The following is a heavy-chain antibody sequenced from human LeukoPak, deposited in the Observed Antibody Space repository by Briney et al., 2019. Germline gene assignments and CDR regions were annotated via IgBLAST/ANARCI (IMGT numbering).Heavy chain of an antibody. CDR2: IYITGNT. CDR3: ARGGTLFTFFDS. CDR1: GGSISSDDYY. J-gene: IGHJ4*02. Sequence: SETLSLTCTESGGSISSDDYYWNWIRQPAGRGLEWIERIYITGNTMYNPSLESRVRMSIDTSKNQVSLTVKSVTAADTAVYYCARGGTLFTFFDSWGQGTLVTVSS. V-gene: IGHV4-61*02.